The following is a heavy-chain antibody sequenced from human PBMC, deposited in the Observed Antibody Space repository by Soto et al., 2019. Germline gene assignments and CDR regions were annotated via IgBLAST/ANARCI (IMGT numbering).Heavy chain of an antibody. Sequence: QVQLVQSGGDVKKPGASVRVPCKASGSIFGNYGISWVRQTPGQGLEWVGWISGYNGETKYAERFQGRVTMTTDTSANTGYLEVRSLRSDDTAVYYCARTDYGAWGLDNWGQGTLVTVSS. CDR2: ISGYNGET. CDR1: GSIFGNYG. D-gene: IGHD4-17*01. J-gene: IGHJ4*02. CDR3: ARTDYGAWGLDN. V-gene: IGHV1-18*01.